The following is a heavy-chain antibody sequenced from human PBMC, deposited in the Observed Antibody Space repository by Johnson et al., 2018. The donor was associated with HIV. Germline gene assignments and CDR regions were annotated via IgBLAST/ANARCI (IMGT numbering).Heavy chain of an antibody. J-gene: IGHJ3*02. CDR1: GFTFSSYG. Sequence: QVQLVESGGGVVQPGRSLRLSCAASGFTFSSYGIHWVRQAPGKGLEWVAVIWYDGSNKYYADSVKGRFSISRDNTKNSLYLQMNSLRREDTALYYCAKAHYDSSGLGGAFDIWGQGTMVTVSS. CDR2: IWYDGSNK. V-gene: IGHV3-33*03. D-gene: IGHD3-22*01. CDR3: AKAHYDSSGLGGAFDI.